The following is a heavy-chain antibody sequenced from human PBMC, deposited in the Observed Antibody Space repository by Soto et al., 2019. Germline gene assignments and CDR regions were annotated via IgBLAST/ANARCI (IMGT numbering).Heavy chain of an antibody. Sequence: QVQLVQSGAEVKKPGASVKVSCKASGYTFTSNGISWVRQAPGQGLEWMGWINPYNGNTKYAQKLPGRVTLATETSPRPTYMGLRSLRSVDTAVYYLSRDAAVGLFDYLGQGTLVTVSS. V-gene: IGHV1-18*01. CDR3: SRDAAVGLFDY. D-gene: IGHD1-26*01. CDR1: GYTFTSNG. J-gene: IGHJ4*02. CDR2: INPYNGNT.